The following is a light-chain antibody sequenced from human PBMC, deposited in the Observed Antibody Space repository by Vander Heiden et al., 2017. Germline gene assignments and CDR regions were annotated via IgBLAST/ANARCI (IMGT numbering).Light chain of an antibody. Sequence: YVLTQPPSVSAAAGQTARITCGGNNIRSKSVDWYHQKPGQAPALVVYDDSARPSGITKRFSGSNSGNTATLTISRVEAGDEADYYCQVWDSSSDHVVFGGGTKLTVL. V-gene: IGLV3-21*02. CDR3: QVWDSSSDHVV. CDR1: NIRSKS. CDR2: DDS. J-gene: IGLJ2*01.